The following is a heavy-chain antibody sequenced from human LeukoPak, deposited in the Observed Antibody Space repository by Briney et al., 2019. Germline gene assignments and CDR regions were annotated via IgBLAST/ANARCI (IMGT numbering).Heavy chain of an antibody. V-gene: IGHV5-51*01. CDR2: IYPGDSDT. D-gene: IGHD5-12*01. J-gene: IGHJ4*02. Sequence: GGPLQISCQGSGSPFTSYWVGWVRQMPGKGLEWMGIIYPGDSDTRYSPSFQGQVTISADKSISTAYLQWSSLKASDTAMYYCARRLERGYSGYDYYFDYWGQGTLVTVSS. CDR1: GSPFTSYW. CDR3: ARRLERGYSGYDYYFDY.